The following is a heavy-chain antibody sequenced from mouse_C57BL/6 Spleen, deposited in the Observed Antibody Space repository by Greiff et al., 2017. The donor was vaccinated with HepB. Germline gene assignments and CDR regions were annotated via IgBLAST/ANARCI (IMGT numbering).Heavy chain of an antibody. Sequence: EVQLVESGGGLVQPGGSLKLSCAASGFTFSDYYMYWVRQTPEKRLEWVAYISNGGGSTYYPDTVKGRFTNSRDNAKNTLYLQMSRLKSEDTAMYYCARHLWVRGYFDVWGTGTTVTVSS. CDR2: ISNGGGST. J-gene: IGHJ1*03. CDR3: ARHLWVRGYFDV. CDR1: GFTFSDYY. V-gene: IGHV5-12*01.